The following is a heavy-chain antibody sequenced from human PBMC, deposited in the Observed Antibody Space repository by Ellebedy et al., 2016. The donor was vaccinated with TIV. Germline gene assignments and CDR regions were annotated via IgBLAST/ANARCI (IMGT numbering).Heavy chain of an antibody. V-gene: IGHV1-18*01. J-gene: IGHJ3*02. CDR2: ISAYSGDT. Sequence: ASSVKVSCKASGYSFTSYGLSWVRQAPGQGLEWMGWISAYSGDTNYVQKLQGRVTITADKSTSTAYLELSSLRSEDTAVYYCATERHVEMATILTDAFDIWGQGTMVTVSS. CDR1: GYSFTSYG. D-gene: IGHD5-24*01. CDR3: ATERHVEMATILTDAFDI.